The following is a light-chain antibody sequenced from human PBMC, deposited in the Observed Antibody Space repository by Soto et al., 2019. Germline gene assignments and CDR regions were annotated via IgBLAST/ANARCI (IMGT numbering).Light chain of an antibody. Sequence: DLQMTQSPFSVSASVGDRVTITCRASQDISRWLAWYQQKPGKAPKLLIYAASSLQSGVPSRFSGSGSGTDFTLTIDSLQPEDFATYYCQQAASFPLTLGGGTKVEIK. CDR3: QQAASFPLT. V-gene: IGKV1D-12*01. CDR2: AAS. CDR1: QDISRW. J-gene: IGKJ4*01.